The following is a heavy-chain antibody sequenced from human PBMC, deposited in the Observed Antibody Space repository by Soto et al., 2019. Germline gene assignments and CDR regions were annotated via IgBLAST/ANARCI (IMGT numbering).Heavy chain of an antibody. CDR1: GFIFSTFW. D-gene: IGHD5-12*01. J-gene: IGHJ5*02. CDR2: INSDGSKT. Sequence: EVQLVESGGTLVQPGGSLRLSCAASGFIFSTFWMHWVRQAPGKGLEWVSRINSDGSKTTYADSGKGRFTISRDNANNTVYLQMNSLRGEDTAVYYCATVATNSYNWLDPWGQGTLVTVSS. V-gene: IGHV3-74*01. CDR3: ATVATNSYNWLDP.